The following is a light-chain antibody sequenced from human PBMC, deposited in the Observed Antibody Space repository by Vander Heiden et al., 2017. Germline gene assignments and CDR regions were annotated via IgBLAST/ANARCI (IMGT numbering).Light chain of an antibody. V-gene: IGLV2-14*01. CDR2: DVS. CDR3: SSYTSSSTLVV. Sequence: QSALTQPASVSGSPGRSIPSSCTGTSSAVGGYNYVSWYQQHPGKAPKLMIYDVSNRPSGVSTRFSGSKSGNTASLTISGLQAEDEADYYCSSYTSSSTLVVFGTGTKVTVL. CDR1: SSAVGGYNY. J-gene: IGLJ1*01.